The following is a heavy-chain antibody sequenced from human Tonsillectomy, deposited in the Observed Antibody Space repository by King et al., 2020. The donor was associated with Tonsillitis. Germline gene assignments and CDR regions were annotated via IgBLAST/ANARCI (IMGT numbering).Heavy chain of an antibody. CDR3: ARERNREEGLFDI. CDR2: VSHGRVP. D-gene: IGHD5-24*01. V-gene: IGHV4-4*02. CDR1: GASVSYSGW. J-gene: IGHJ4*02. Sequence: VQLQESGPGLVQPSGTLSLTCAVSGASVSYSGWWAWVRQTPGKGLEWIGEVSHGRVPKYNPSLQSRVTIWADTSRNQFSLNLNTVTAADTAVYYCARERNREEGLFDIWGQGILVTVS.